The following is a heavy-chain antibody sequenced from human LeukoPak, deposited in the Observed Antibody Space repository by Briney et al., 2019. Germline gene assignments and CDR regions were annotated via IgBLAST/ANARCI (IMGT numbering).Heavy chain of an antibody. D-gene: IGHD6-25*01. CDR3: ARVPSRLGWFDP. V-gene: IGHV4-34*01. CDR1: GGSFSGYY. Sequence: PSETLSLTCAVYGGSFSGYYWSWIRQPPGKGLEWIGEINHSGITNYNPSLKSRVTISVDMSKNQFSLKLSSVTAADTAVYYCARVPSRLGWFDPWGQGTLVTVSS. CDR2: INHSGIT. J-gene: IGHJ5*02.